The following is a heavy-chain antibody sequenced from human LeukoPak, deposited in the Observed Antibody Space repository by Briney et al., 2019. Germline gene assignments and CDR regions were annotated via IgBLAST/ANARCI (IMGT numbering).Heavy chain of an antibody. V-gene: IGHV1-18*01. CDR1: GYTFTSYG. J-gene: IGHJ3*02. Sequence: ASVKVSCKASGYTFTSYGISWVRQAPGQGLERMGWISAYNGNTNYAQKLQGRVTMTTDTSTSTAYMELRSLRSDDTAVYYCARDLYYYDSSGKNAFDIWGQGTMVTVSS. D-gene: IGHD3-22*01. CDR2: ISAYNGNT. CDR3: ARDLYYYDSSGKNAFDI.